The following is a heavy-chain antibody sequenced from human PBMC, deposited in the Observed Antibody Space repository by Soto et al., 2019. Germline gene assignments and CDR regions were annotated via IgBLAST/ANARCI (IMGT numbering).Heavy chain of an antibody. CDR2: ISWNSGSI. D-gene: IGHD6-13*01. J-gene: IGHJ4*02. Sequence: EVQLVESGGGLVQPGRSLRLSCAASGFTFDDYAMHWVRQAPGKGLEWVSGISWNSGSIGYADSVKGRFTISRDNAKNSLYLQMNSLRAEDTALYYCAKGGSRWYGVGPVDYWGQGTLVTVSS. V-gene: IGHV3-9*01. CDR1: GFTFDDYA. CDR3: AKGGSRWYGVGPVDY.